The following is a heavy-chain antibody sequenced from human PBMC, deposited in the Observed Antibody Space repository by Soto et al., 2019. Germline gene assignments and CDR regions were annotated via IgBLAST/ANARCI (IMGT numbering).Heavy chain of an antibody. CDR2: INHSGST. V-gene: IGHV4-34*01. J-gene: IGHJ4*02. Sequence: SETLSLTCAVYGGSFSGYYWSWIRQPPGKGLEWIGEINHSGSTNYNPSLKSRVTISVDTSKNQFSLKLSSVTAADTAVYYCARVRFMKYQLPDYWGQGTLVTVSS. D-gene: IGHD2-2*01. CDR1: GGSFSGYY. CDR3: ARVRFMKYQLPDY.